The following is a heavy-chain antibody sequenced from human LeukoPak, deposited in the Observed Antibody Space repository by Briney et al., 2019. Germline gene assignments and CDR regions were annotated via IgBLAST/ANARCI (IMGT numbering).Heavy chain of an antibody. CDR2: INPDGSSI. CDR3: TRDPEALDF. CDR1: GFVFSNYW. V-gene: IGHV3-74*01. J-gene: IGHJ4*01. Sequence: GGSLRLSCAASGFVFSNYWMYWVRQAPGRGLVWVSRINPDGSSIGYADFVRGRFTISRDNAKNSLYLQMSSLRVEDTAVYYCTRDPEALDFWGHGTLVIVSS.